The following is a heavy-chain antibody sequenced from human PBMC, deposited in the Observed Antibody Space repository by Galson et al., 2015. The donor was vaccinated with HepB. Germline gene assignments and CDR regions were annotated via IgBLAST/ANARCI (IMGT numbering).Heavy chain of an antibody. Sequence: SLRLSCAASGFNVTRSYMSWVRQAPGKGLEWVSVVYGGGYTYYADSVKGRFTISRDNSKNTLFLQMYNLRAEDTAVYYCARTGSSTTILRNSWFDPWGQGILVTVSS. J-gene: IGHJ5*02. CDR2: VYGGGYT. V-gene: IGHV3-53*01. CDR1: GFNVTRSY. D-gene: IGHD2-2*01. CDR3: ARTGSSTTILRNSWFDP.